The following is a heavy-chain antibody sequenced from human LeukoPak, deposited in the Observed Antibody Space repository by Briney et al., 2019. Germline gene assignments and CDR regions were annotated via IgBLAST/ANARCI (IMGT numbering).Heavy chain of an antibody. Sequence: SETLSLTCAVSGGSTSSDDWSWIRQAPGKGLEWVGYVYNSGDTGKNPSLKSRVTILLDTSKNQCSLKLTSVSAADTAVYYCARLKLGAHFDLGGRGTLVTVSS. D-gene: IGHD3-16*01. J-gene: IGHJ2*01. V-gene: IGHV4-59*08. CDR2: VYNSGDT. CDR1: GGSTSSDD. CDR3: ARLKLGAHFDL.